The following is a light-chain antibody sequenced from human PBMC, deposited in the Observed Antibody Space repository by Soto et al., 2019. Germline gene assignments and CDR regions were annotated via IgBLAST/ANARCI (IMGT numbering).Light chain of an antibody. CDR2: EVT. Sequence: QSVLTQPASVSGSPGQSITICCTGTSSDVGGYNYVSWYQQHPGKAPKLIIYEVTHRPSGVSNRFSGSKSGNTASLTISGLQAEDEADYYCSSYTTSSTPVFGGGTKLTVL. V-gene: IGLV2-14*01. CDR1: SSDVGGYNY. CDR3: SSYTTSSTPV. J-gene: IGLJ2*01.